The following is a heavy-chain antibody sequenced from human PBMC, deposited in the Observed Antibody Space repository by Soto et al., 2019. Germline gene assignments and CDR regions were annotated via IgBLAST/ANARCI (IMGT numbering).Heavy chain of an antibody. CDR3: AREDGAVAPFDY. J-gene: IGHJ4*02. V-gene: IGHV3-7*01. CDR1: GFTFSGYW. CDR2: IKQDGSEK. Sequence: GGSLRLSCAASGFTFSGYWMSWVRQAPGKGLEWVANIKQDGSEKYYVDSVKGRFTISRDNAKNSLYLQMNSLRAEDTAVYYCAREDGAVAPFDYWGQGTLVTVSS. D-gene: IGHD6-19*01.